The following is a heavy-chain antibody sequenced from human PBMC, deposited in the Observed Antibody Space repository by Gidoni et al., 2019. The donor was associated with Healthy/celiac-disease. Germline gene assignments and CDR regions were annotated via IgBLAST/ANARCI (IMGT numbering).Heavy chain of an antibody. Sequence: QVQLVESGGGVVQPGRSLRLSCAASGFTFSSYGMPWVRQAPGKGLEWVAVISYDGSNKYYADSVKGRFTISRDNSKNTLYLQMNSLRAEDTAVYYCAKKESQQLVYDYWGQGTLVTVSS. V-gene: IGHV3-30*18. CDR2: ISYDGSNK. J-gene: IGHJ4*02. D-gene: IGHD6-13*01. CDR3: AKKESQQLVYDY. CDR1: GFTFSSYG.